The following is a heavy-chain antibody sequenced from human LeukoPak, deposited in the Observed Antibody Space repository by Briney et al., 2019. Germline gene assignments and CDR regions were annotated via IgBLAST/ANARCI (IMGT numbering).Heavy chain of an antibody. D-gene: IGHD5-24*01. CDR2: INPSGGST. CDR3: ARAASRDGYNDY. V-gene: IGHV1-46*02. CDR1: GYTFNNHY. Sequence: ASVKVSCKASGYTFNNHYMYWVRQVPGQGLEWMGVINPSGGSTSYAQKFQGRVTMTRDTSTRTVYMEVNSLRSEDTAVYYCARAASRDGYNDYWGQGTLVTVSS. J-gene: IGHJ4*02.